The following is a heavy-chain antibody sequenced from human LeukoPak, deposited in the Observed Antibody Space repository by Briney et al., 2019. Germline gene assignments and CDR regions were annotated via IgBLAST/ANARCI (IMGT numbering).Heavy chain of an antibody. Sequence: EASVKVSCKTSGYTFTGYYMHWVRQAPGQGLEWMGWINPNSGDTKYAQKFQGRVAMTRDTSITTGYMELSRLTSDDTAVYYCARKYDILTGNDNWFHPWGQGTLVTVSS. CDR1: GYTFTGYY. CDR2: INPNSGDT. V-gene: IGHV1-2*02. J-gene: IGHJ5*02. D-gene: IGHD3-9*01. CDR3: ARKYDILTGNDNWFHP.